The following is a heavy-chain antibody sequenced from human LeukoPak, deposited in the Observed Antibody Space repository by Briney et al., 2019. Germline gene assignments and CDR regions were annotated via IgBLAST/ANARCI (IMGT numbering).Heavy chain of an antibody. CDR1: GGSISSSRYY. V-gene: IGHV4-39*01. Sequence: SETLSLTCTVSGGSISSSRYYWGWIRQPPGKGLEWIGSIYYSGSTYCNPSLKSRVTISVDTSKNQFSLKLSSVTAADTAVYYCARHEPWGYCSGGSCFPPVAFDIWGQGTMVTVSS. D-gene: IGHD2-15*01. CDR3: ARHEPWGYCSGGSCFPPVAFDI. J-gene: IGHJ3*02. CDR2: IYYSGST.